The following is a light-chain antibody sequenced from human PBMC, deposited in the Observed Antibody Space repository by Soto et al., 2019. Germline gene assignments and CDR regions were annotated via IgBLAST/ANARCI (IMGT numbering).Light chain of an antibody. CDR2: DAF. J-gene: IGKJ1*01. Sequence: EIVLTQSPATLSLSPGERATLSCRASQDVRGYLAWYQQKPGQAPRLLIYDAFNTATGIPARFSGSGSGTDFTLTISSLEPEDFAVYYCQQRGDWWTFGQGTKVEMK. CDR1: QDVRGY. CDR3: QQRGDWWT. V-gene: IGKV3-11*01.